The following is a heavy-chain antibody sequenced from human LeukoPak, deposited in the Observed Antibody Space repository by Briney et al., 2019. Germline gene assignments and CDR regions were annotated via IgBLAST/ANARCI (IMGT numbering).Heavy chain of an antibody. CDR1: GFTFSAYS. CDR2: ISSGGAPI. CDR3: ARDNSGGFGDHVCAYDI. D-gene: IGHD4-23*01. V-gene: IGHV3-48*02. J-gene: IGHJ3*02. Sequence: GGSLRLSCAASGFTFSAYSMNWVRQAPGKGLEWVSHISSGGAPIFYADSVKGRFTISRDNGQNSLYLQMNSLRDGDTAMYYCARDNSGGFGDHVCAYDIWGQGTMVTVSS.